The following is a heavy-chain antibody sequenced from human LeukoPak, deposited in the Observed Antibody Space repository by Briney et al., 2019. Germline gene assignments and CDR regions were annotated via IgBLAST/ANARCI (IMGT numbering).Heavy chain of an antibody. CDR1: GYSSTNYG. CDR2: INTDSGKA. J-gene: IGHJ3*02. Sequence: ASVKVSCKASGYSSTNYGISWVRQAPGQGLEWMGWINTDSGKATYAQGFTGRFVFSLDSSVSTVYLQISDLMPEDTAKYYCAREILRFDIWGQGTTVIVSS. CDR3: AREILRFDI. V-gene: IGHV7-4-1*02.